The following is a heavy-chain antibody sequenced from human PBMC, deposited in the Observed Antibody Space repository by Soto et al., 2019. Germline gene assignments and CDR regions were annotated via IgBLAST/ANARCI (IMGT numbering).Heavy chain of an antibody. V-gene: IGHV4-30-4*01. D-gene: IGHD4-17*01. CDR1: GGSISSGDYY. CDR2: IYYSGGT. CDR3: ARDDYGDDGVWYFDL. Sequence: QVQLQESGPGLVKPSQTLSLTCTVSGGSISSGDYYWSWIRQPPGKGLEWIGYIYYSGGTYYNPSLTSRVTISVDTSKNQFSLKLSSVTAADTAVYYCARDDYGDDGVWYFDLWGRGTLVTVSS. J-gene: IGHJ2*01.